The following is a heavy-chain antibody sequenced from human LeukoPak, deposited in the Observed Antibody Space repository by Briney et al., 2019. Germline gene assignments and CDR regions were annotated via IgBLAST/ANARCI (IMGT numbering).Heavy chain of an antibody. J-gene: IGHJ4*02. V-gene: IGHV3-30-3*01. Sequence: GRSLRLSCAASGFTFSSYAMHWVRQAPGKGLEWVALISHDGSSKYYADSVQGRFTISRDNAKNSLYLQMNSLRAEDTAIYYCTRVGYIDEGIDYWGQGTLVTVSS. CDR3: TRVGYIDEGIDY. D-gene: IGHD5-24*01. CDR2: ISHDGSSK. CDR1: GFTFSSYA.